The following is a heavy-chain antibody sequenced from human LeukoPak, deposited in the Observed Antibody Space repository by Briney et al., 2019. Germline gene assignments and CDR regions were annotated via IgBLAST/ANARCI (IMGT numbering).Heavy chain of an antibody. Sequence: GGSLRLSCAASGFTFSSYSMNWVRQAPGKGLEWVSSISSSSSYIYYADSVKGRFTISGDNAKNSLYLQMNSVRAEDTAVYYCARDRDSGSYPDYWGQGTLVTVSS. J-gene: IGHJ4*02. CDR2: ISSSSSYI. V-gene: IGHV3-21*01. CDR3: ARDRDSGSYPDY. CDR1: GFTFSSYS. D-gene: IGHD1-26*01.